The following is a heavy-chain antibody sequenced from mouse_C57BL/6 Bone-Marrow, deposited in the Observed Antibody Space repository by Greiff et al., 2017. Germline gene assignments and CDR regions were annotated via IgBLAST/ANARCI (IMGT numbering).Heavy chain of an antibody. J-gene: IGHJ3*01. V-gene: IGHV5-12*01. CDR2: ISNGGGST. CDR3: ARQSLYEYDGTLLFAY. Sequence: EVMLVESGGGLVQPGGSLKLSCAASGFTFSDYYMYWVRQTPEQRLEWVAYISNGGGSTYYPDTVKGRFTLSRDNAKNTLYLQMNRLKSEDTAMYYCARQSLYEYDGTLLFAYWGQGTLVTVSA. D-gene: IGHD2-4*01. CDR1: GFTFSDYY.